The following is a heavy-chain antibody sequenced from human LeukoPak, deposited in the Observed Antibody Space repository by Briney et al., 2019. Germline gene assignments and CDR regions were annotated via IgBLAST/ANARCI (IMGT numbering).Heavy chain of an antibody. CDR3: ARADYYGSGSYYPD. CDR2: INSDGSST. D-gene: IGHD3-10*01. J-gene: IGHJ4*02. Sequence: GGSLRLSCAASGFTFSSYSMNWIRQVPGKGLVWVSRINSDGSSTSYADSVKGRFTISRDNAKNMLYLQMNSLRAEDTAVYYCARADYYGSGSYYPDWGQGTLVTVSS. V-gene: IGHV3-74*01. CDR1: GFTFSSYS.